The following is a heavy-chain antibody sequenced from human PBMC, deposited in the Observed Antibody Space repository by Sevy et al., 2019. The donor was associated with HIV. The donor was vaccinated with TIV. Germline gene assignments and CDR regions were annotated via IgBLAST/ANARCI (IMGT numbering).Heavy chain of an antibody. CDR3: ARVGFNWNDLDY. CDR2: IYYIGST. CDR1: GGSMNIYY. Sequence: SETLSLTCSVSGGSMNIYYWSWIRQPPGKGLEWIGFIYYIGSTNYNPSLKSRVTISVDTSKNQFSLKLSSVTAADTAVYYCARVGFNWNDLDYWGQGTLVTVSS. D-gene: IGHD1-20*01. J-gene: IGHJ4*02. V-gene: IGHV4-59*01.